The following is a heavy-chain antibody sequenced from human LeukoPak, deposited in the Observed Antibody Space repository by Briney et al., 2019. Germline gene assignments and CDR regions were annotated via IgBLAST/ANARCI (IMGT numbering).Heavy chain of an antibody. CDR1: GYTLTQLS. Sequence: GASVKVSCKVSGYTLTQLSMHWVRQAPGKRLERMGGFDPEDGETIYAQKFQGRVTMTGDTSTDTAYMELSSLRSEDTAVYYCATGGSDSSGYPWGQGTLVTVSS. CDR2: FDPEDGET. J-gene: IGHJ5*02. V-gene: IGHV1-24*01. CDR3: ATGGSDSSGYP. D-gene: IGHD3-22*01.